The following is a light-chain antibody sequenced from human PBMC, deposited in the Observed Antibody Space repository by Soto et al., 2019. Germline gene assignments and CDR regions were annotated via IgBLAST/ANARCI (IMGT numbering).Light chain of an antibody. CDR3: CSNTTRSTLV. V-gene: IGLV2-14*01. CDR2: DVT. J-gene: IGLJ2*01. CDR1: SSDVGAYDF. Sequence: QSALTQPASVSGSPGQSITISCTGTSSDVGAYDFVSWYQHSPGKAPKLVTFDVTHRPPRISDRFSGSKSAKTASLTTSCLQAADEAFYYCCSNTTRSTLVFGGGTKLTVL.